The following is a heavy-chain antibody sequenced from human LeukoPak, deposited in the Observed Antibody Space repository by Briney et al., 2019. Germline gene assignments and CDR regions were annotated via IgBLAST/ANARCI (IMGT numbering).Heavy chain of an antibody. J-gene: IGHJ6*03. Sequence: SETLSLTCAVSGGSLSSSNWWSWVRQPPGKGLEWIGEIYHSGSTNYNPSLKSRVTISVDKSKNQFSLKLSSVTAADTAVYYCARTHGVRGVMYYYYYMDVWGKGTTVTVSS. CDR3: ARTHGVRGVMYYYYYMDV. CDR1: GGSLSSSNW. V-gene: IGHV4-4*02. D-gene: IGHD3-10*01. CDR2: IYHSGST.